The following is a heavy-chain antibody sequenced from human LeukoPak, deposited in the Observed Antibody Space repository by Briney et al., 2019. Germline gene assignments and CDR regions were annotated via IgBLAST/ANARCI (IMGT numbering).Heavy chain of an antibody. Sequence: GGSLRLSCAASGFTFSSYSMNWVRQAPGKGLEWVSSISSSSSYIYYAVSVKGRFTISRDNAKNSLYLQMNSLRAEDTAVYYCARDPSYGSGSTPYYYGMDVWGQGTTVTVSS. CDR3: ARDPSYGSGSTPYYYGMDV. J-gene: IGHJ6*02. V-gene: IGHV3-21*01. D-gene: IGHD3-10*01. CDR2: ISSSSSYI. CDR1: GFTFSSYS.